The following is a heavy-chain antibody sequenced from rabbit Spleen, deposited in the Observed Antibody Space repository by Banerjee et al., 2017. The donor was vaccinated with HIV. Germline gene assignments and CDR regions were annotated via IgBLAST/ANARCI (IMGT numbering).Heavy chain of an antibody. V-gene: IGHV1S45*01. CDR3: ARDLGGVIGWNFGW. CDR2: INAVTGKA. J-gene: IGHJ6*01. Sequence: QEQLVESGGGLVKPEGSLKLSCTASGFSFSNKAVVCWVRQAPGKGLEWIACINAVTGKAVYASWAKGRFTFSKTSSTTVTLQMTSLTAADTATYFCARDLGGVIGWNFGWWGPGTLVTVS. D-gene: IGHD4-1*01. CDR1: GFSFSNKAV.